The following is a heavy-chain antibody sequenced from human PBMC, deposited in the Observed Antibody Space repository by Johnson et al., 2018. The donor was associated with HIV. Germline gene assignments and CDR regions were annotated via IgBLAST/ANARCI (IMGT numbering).Heavy chain of an antibody. CDR1: GFTFSSYG. CDR3: ARGPGGFGAFDI. J-gene: IGHJ3*02. D-gene: IGHD2-8*02. V-gene: IGHV3-30*02. Sequence: QVQLVESGGGVVQPGRSLRLSCAASGFTFSSYGMHWVRQAPGKGLEWVAFIRYDGSNKYYADSVKGRFTISRDNSKNTLYLQMNSLRAEDTAVYYCARGPGGFGAFDIWGQGTMVTVSS. CDR2: IRYDGSNK.